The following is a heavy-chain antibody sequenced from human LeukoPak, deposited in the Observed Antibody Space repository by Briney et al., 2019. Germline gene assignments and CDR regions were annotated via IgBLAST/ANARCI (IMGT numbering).Heavy chain of an antibody. CDR3: ARVPDDYCDYYFDY. D-gene: IGHD4-17*01. V-gene: IGHV4-59*01. CDR1: GGSISSYY. CDR2: IYYSGST. J-gene: IGHJ4*02. Sequence: SETLSLTCSVSGGSISSYYWSWIRQPPGKGLEWIGYIYYSGSTNYNPSLKSRVTISVDTSKNQFSLKLSSVTAADTAVYYCARVPDDYCDYYFDYWGQGTLVTVSS.